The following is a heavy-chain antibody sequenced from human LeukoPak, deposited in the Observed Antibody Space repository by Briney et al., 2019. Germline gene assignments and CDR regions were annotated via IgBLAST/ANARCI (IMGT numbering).Heavy chain of an antibody. V-gene: IGHV4-61*01. CDR3: ARDTVTLIVNHAFDI. D-gene: IGHD3-22*01. CDR1: GGSISSSSYY. Sequence: SETLSLTCISGGSISSSSYYWSWIRQPPGKGLEWIGYIYYSGSTNYNPSLKSRVTISVDTSKNQFSLKLSSVTAADTALYYCARDTVTLIVNHAFDIWGQGTMVTVSS. CDR2: IYYSGST. J-gene: IGHJ3*02.